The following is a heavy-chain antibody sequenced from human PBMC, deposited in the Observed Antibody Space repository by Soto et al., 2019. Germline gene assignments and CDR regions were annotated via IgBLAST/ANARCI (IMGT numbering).Heavy chain of an antibody. CDR3: ARKYSSSWYMLFSGWFDP. D-gene: IGHD6-13*01. CDR2: INHSGST. CDR1: GGYFSGYY. J-gene: IGHJ5*02. Sequence: SETLSLTCAVYGGYFSGYYWSWIRQPPGKGLEWIGEINHSGSTNYNPSLKSRVTISVDTSKNQFYLKLSSVTASDTAVYYCARKYSSSWYMLFSGWFDPWGQGTLVTVSS. V-gene: IGHV4-34*01.